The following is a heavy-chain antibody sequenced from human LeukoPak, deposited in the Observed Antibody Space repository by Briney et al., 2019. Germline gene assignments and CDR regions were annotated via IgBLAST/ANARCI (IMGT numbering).Heavy chain of an antibody. CDR2: IKQDGSKK. CDR3: AREPTTIFGVVDRYGMDV. D-gene: IGHD3-3*01. CDR1: GFPFSSYW. J-gene: IGHJ6*02. Sequence: GGSLRLSCVASGFPFSSYWMTWVRQAPGKGLEWVANIKQDGSKKSYVDSVKGRFTISRDNAKNSLYLQMNSLRAEDTAIYYCAREPTTIFGVVDRYGMDVWGQGTSVTVSS. V-gene: IGHV3-7*01.